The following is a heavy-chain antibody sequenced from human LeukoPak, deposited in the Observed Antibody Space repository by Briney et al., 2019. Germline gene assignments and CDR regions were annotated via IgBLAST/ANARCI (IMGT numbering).Heavy chain of an antibody. D-gene: IGHD6-19*01. CDR1: GYTLTNYY. Sequence: ASVKVSCKASGYTLTNYYFNWVRQAPGQGLEWMGWINPNSGGTHYAQKFQGRVTMTRDTSISTAYMELRSLTSDDTAVYYCAKNAYTTGWYPHYWGQGTLVTVSS. V-gene: IGHV1-2*02. CDR2: INPNSGGT. CDR3: AKNAYTTGWYPHY. J-gene: IGHJ4*02.